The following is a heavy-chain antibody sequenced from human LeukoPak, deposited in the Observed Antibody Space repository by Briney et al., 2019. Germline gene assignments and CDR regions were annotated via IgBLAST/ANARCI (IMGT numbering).Heavy chain of an antibody. Sequence: PSETLSLTCAVYGGSFSGYYWSWIRQPPGKGLEWIGEINHSVSTNYNPSLKSRVTISVDTSKNQFSLKLSSVTAADTAVYYCARGLPGYSSGWYLYWGQGTLVTVSS. V-gene: IGHV4-34*01. J-gene: IGHJ4*02. CDR2: INHSVST. CDR3: ARGLPGYSSGWYLY. CDR1: GGSFSGYY. D-gene: IGHD6-19*01.